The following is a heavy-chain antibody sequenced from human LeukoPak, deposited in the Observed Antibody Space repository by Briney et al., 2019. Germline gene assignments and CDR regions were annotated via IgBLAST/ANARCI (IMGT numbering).Heavy chain of an antibody. Sequence: PGGSLTLSCAASGFTFDDYVMHWVRQAPGRGLEGVSGICWYNSSKRYAQSVKGRFTNHIDNAKHNLYLQMNRLRAEDTALYYCAKDIGGGIAVAGTGGYFDYWGQGTLVTVSS. V-gene: IGHV3-9*01. D-gene: IGHD6-19*01. CDR2: ICWYNSSK. J-gene: IGHJ4*02. CDR3: AKDIGGGIAVAGTGGYFDY. CDR1: GFTFDDYV.